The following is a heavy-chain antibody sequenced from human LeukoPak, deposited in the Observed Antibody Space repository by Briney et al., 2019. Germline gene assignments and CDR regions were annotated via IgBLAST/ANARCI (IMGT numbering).Heavy chain of an antibody. Sequence: GGSLRLSCGASGYTFSDYTMNWVRQAPGKGPEWISYISSGGSVMHYAGSVKGRFTISRDNVENSLYLQMNSLRVEDTAVYYCTRDLEYWGQGVLVTASS. CDR1: GYTFSDYT. J-gene: IGHJ4*02. V-gene: IGHV3-48*01. CDR3: TRDLEY. CDR2: ISSGGSVM.